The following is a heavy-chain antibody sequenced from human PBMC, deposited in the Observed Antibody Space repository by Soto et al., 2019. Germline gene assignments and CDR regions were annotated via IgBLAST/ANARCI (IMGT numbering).Heavy chain of an antibody. V-gene: IGHV3-53*01. D-gene: IGHD6-25*01. CDR2: IYSAGST. J-gene: IGHJ4*02. CDR3: ARDREKEYRSDICFDI. CDR1: GLTVSSSY. Sequence: PGGSLRLSCAASGLTVSSSYISWVRQAPGKGLQWVSVIYSAGSTYYANSVKGRFTISRDISTNMVYLQMSSLTDEDTAVYYCARDREKEYRSDICFDIWGQGALVTVSS.